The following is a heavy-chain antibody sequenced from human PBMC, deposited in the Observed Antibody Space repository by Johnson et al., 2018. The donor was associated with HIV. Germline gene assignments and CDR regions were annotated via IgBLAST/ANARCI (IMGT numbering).Heavy chain of an antibody. Sequence: VQLVESGGGLVQPGGSLRLSCAASGFTFSSSWMSWVRQAPGKGLEWVANIKQDGSEKYYVDSVKGRFTISRDNAKNSLYLQMNSLRAEDTAVYYCASCEYSSPRGAFDIWGQGTMVTVSS. CDR2: IKQDGSEK. J-gene: IGHJ3*02. CDR1: GFTFSSSW. CDR3: ASCEYSSPRGAFDI. D-gene: IGHD6-6*01. V-gene: IGHV3-7*05.